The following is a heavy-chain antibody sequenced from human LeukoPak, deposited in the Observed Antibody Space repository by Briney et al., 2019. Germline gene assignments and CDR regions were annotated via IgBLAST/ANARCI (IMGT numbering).Heavy chain of an antibody. V-gene: IGHV4-59*01. Sequence: SETLSLTCTVSGGSISSYYWSWIRQPPGKGLEWIGYTYASGRTNYNPSLKSRVSISIDTSKTHFSLKLTSVTAADTAVYYCARDLGDFSYFDSWGQGTLVAVSS. CDR3: ARDLGDFSYFDS. J-gene: IGHJ4*02. CDR1: GGSISSYY. D-gene: IGHD3-16*01. CDR2: TYASGRT.